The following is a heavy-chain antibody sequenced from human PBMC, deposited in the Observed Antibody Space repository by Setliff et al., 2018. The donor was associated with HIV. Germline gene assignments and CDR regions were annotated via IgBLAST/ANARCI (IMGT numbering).Heavy chain of an antibody. CDR3: STDPMSPITMIAVYYFDY. D-gene: IGHD3-22*01. V-gene: IGHV3-23*01. CDR1: GFTFSSYA. J-gene: IGHJ4*02. CDR2: ISGSSAGI. Sequence: AGGSLRLSCAASGFTFSSYALSWVRQAPGKGLEWVSAISGSSAGIYYAESVKGRFTISRDNSKNTLYLQMNSLKTEDTAVYYCSTDPMSPITMIAVYYFDYWGQGTLVTVSS.